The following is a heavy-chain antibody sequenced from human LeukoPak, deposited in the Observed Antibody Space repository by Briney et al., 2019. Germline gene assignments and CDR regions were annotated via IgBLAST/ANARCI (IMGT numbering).Heavy chain of an antibody. Sequence: KPGGSLRPSCAASGFTFSSYSMNWVRQAPGKGLEWVSSISSSSSYIYYADSVKGRFTISRDNAKNSLYLQMNSLRAEDTAVYYCARDRESGSGYYYYGMDVWGQGTTVTVSS. CDR2: ISSSSSYI. CDR1: GFTFSSYS. D-gene: IGHD2-8*02. V-gene: IGHV3-21*01. CDR3: ARDRESGSGYYYYGMDV. J-gene: IGHJ6*02.